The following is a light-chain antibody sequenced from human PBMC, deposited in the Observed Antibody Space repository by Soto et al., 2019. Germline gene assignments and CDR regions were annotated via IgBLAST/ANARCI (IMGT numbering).Light chain of an antibody. J-gene: IGKJ1*01. V-gene: IGKV3-15*01. CDR2: DAS. CDR1: QSVSNN. Sequence: ILMTQSPATLSVSPGERATLSCRASQSVSNNLAWYQQKPGQAPRLLIYDASTRATGIPARFSGSGSGTECTLTFSGLQSEDFAVYYCQQYNNWPPWTFGQGTKVEIK. CDR3: QQYNNWPPWT.